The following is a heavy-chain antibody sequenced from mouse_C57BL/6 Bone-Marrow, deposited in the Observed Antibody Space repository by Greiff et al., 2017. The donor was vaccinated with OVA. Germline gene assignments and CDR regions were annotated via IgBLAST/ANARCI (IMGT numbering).Heavy chain of an antibody. Sequence: QVQLKESGAELARPGASVKLSCKASGYTFTSYGISWVKQRTGQGLEWIGEIYPRSGNTYYNEKFKGKATLTADKYSSTAYMELRSLTSEDSAVYFCARERLSTRGAYWGQGTLVTVSA. V-gene: IGHV1-81*01. CDR2: IYPRSGNT. D-gene: IGHD5-1*01. CDR3: ARERLSTRGAY. CDR1: GYTFTSYG. J-gene: IGHJ3*01.